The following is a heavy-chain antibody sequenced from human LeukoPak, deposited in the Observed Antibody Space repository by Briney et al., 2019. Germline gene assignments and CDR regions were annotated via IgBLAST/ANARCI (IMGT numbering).Heavy chain of an antibody. CDR1: GGSISSYY. CDR3: ARERYRSSEGFRWYFDL. V-gene: IGHV4-59*01. D-gene: IGHD6-13*01. CDR2: IHDSGST. Sequence: PSETLSLTCTVSGGSISSYYWSWIRQPPGKGLEWIGYIHDSGSTNYTPALKSRVTISVDTSKNQFSLKVSSVTAADTAVYYCARERYRSSEGFRWYFDLWGRGTLVTVSS. J-gene: IGHJ2*01.